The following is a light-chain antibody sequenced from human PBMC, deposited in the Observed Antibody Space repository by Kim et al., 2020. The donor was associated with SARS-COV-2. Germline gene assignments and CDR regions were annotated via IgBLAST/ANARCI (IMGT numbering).Light chain of an antibody. CDR2: DDR. V-gene: IGLV3-21*04. Sequence: SYALTQAPSVSVAPGETASFSCGGENIESKSVQWYLPKPGQAPLLVINDDRERPSGIPERFSGSNFWNAATLTISRVDAGDEADYYCQVWDRSSHQWVFGGGTKLTVL. J-gene: IGLJ3*02. CDR1: NIESKS. CDR3: QVWDRSSHQWV.